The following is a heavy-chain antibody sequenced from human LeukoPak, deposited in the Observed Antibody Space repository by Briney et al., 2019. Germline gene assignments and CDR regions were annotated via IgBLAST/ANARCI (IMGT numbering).Heavy chain of an antibody. D-gene: IGHD2-2*01. CDR2: ISSSSSYI. Sequence: GGSLRLSCAASGVTFSSYSMNWVRQAPGKGLEWVSSISSSSSYIYYADSVKGRFTISRDNAKNSLYLQMNSLRAEDTAVYYCARDGGPGGYCSSTSCFWGQGTLVTVSS. CDR3: ARDGGPGGYCSSTSCF. V-gene: IGHV3-21*01. CDR1: GVTFSSYS. J-gene: IGHJ4*02.